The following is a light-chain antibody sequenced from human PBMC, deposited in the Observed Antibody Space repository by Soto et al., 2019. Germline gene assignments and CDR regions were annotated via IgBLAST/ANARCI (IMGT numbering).Light chain of an antibody. J-gene: IGLJ2*01. CDR2: DVS. Sequence: QSALTQPASVSGSPGQSITISCTGTSSDVGGYDYVSWYKHDPGKAPKLMIYDVSNRPPGVSNRFSGSKSGNTASLTISGLQAEDEADYYCGSYTSSSTLVFGGGTKLTVL. CDR3: GSYTSSSTLV. V-gene: IGLV2-14*03. CDR1: SSDVGGYDY.